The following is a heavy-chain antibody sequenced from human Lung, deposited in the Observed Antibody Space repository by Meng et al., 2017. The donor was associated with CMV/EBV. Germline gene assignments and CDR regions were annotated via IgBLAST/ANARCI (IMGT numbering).Heavy chain of an antibody. V-gene: IGHV1-8*01. CDR2: MNPHTGET. D-gene: IGHD2-2*01. Sequence: SVNVSXKDFGYWLSTYEIIWVRQAPGQGLEWVGWMNPHTGETGYPQKFQGRVPITRDTSINTAYMELRSLRSDDTGVYFCARGLGQVCSSIDFSVGKSEWFDPWGQGTXVTVSS. CDR1: GYWLSTYE. J-gene: IGHJ5*02. CDR3: ARGLGQVCSSIDFSVGKSEWFDP.